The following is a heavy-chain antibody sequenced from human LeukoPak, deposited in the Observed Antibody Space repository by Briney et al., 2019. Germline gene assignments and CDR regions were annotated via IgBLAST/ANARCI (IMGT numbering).Heavy chain of an antibody. D-gene: IGHD3-16*01. CDR1: GFTLRSSA. J-gene: IGHJ3*02. Sequence: GGSLRLSCAAPGFTLRSSAMTWVRQAPGKGLEWVSDISGSGGSTYYADSVKGRFTISRDNSKNTLYLQMNSLRAEDTAVYYCAKDLSLRSGVAAFDIWGQGTMVTVSS. V-gene: IGHV3-23*01. CDR3: AKDLSLRSGVAAFDI. CDR2: ISGSGGST.